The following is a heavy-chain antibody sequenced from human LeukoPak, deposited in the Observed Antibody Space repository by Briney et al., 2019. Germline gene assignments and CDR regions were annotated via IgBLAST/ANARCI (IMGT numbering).Heavy chain of an antibody. CDR1: GVSFNDYY. Sequence: SETLSLTCAVSGVSFNDYYWSWVRQTPGKGLEWIGEINHSGYTNDSPSLKSRVTISIDTSKSRFSLRLTSVTAADTAFYFCARGRDRSKAGDLWGQGSLVTVSS. D-gene: IGHD5-24*01. CDR3: ARGRDRSKAGDL. V-gene: IGHV4-34*01. J-gene: IGHJ5*02. CDR2: INHSGYT.